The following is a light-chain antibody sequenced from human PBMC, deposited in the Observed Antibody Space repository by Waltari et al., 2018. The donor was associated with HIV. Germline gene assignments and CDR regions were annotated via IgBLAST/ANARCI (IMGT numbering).Light chain of an antibody. CDR2: EVT. CDR1: NSDVGDYNY. V-gene: IGLV2-14*01. CDR3: SSYTATTAIL. J-gene: IGLJ3*02. Sequence: QSVLTQPASVSGSPGQSITISCTGPNSDVGDYNYVSWYQQHPGKAPKLRIYEVTHRPSGISSRFSGFKSGNTASMTISGLQAEDEADYYCSSYTATTAILFGGGTKVTVL.